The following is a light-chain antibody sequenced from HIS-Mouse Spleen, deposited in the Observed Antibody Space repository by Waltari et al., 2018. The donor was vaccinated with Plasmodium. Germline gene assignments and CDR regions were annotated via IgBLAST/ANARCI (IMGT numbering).Light chain of an antibody. CDR2: DDS. Sequence: SYVLTQPPSVSVATGKTARITCGGNTIGRKSVHWYQQKPGQAPVLVVYDDSDRPSGIPERFSGSNSGNTATLTISRVEAGDEADYYCQVWDSSSDHVVFGGGTKLTVL. CDR1: TIGRKS. V-gene: IGLV3-21*03. J-gene: IGLJ2*01. CDR3: QVWDSSSDHVV.